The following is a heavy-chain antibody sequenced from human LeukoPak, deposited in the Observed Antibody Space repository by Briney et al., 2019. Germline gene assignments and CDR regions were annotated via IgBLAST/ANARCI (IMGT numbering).Heavy chain of an antibody. J-gene: IGHJ4*02. CDR2: INHSGST. CDR1: GGSISSSSYY. Sequence: PSETLSLTCTVSGGSISSSSYYWGWIRQPPGKGLEWIGEINHSGSTNYNPSLKSRVTISVDTSKNQFSLKLSSVTAADTAVYYCARGKFAWGLLPHAGYFDYWGQGTLVTVSS. V-gene: IGHV4-39*07. CDR3: ARGKFAWGLLPHAGYFDY. D-gene: IGHD3-22*01.